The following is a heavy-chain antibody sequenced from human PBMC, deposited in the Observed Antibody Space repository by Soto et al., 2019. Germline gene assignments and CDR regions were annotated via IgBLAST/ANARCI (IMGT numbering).Heavy chain of an antibody. V-gene: IGHV3-23*01. J-gene: IGHJ5*02. Sequence: SLRLSCAASGFTFSNYAMTRVRQGPGKGLEWVSAISGSGGSAYYADSVKGRFTISRDNSKNTLYLQMNSLRADDSGVYYCAKDPYSGVLVPVAIGFDPWGPGTLVTVSS. CDR2: ISGSGGSA. CDR1: GFTFSNYA. D-gene: IGHD2-2*01. CDR3: AKDPYSGVLVPVAIGFDP.